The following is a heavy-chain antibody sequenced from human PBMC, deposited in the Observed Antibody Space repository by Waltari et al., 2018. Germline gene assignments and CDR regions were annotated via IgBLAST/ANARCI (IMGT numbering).Heavy chain of an antibody. V-gene: IGHV4-59*01. CDR3: ARGSTYYDILTGYYKGNWFDP. CDR2: IYYSGST. Sequence: QVQLQESGPGLVKPSETLSLTCTVSGGSISSYYWSWIRQPTGKGLEWIGYIYYSGSTNSNPSLKSRVTISVDTSKNQFSLKLCSVTAADTAVYYCARGSTYYDILTGYYKGNWFDPWGQGTLVTVSS. J-gene: IGHJ5*02. D-gene: IGHD3-9*01. CDR1: GGSISSYY.